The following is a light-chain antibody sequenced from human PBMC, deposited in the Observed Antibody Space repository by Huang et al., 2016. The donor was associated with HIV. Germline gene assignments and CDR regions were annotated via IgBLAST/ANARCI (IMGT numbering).Light chain of an antibody. V-gene: IGKV2-28*01. Sequence: DIVMTQSPLSLPVTPGEPASISCRSSQSLLHSNGYNYLDWYLQKPGQSPQRLSYLGSNRASGFPDRFSGSGSGTDFTLKISRVEAEDVGVYYCMQALQTPRTFGQGTKLEIK. CDR2: LGS. CDR3: MQALQTPRT. CDR1: QSLLHSNGYNY. J-gene: IGKJ2*01.